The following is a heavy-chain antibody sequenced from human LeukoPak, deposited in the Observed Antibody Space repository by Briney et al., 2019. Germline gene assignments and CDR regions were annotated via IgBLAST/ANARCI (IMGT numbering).Heavy chain of an antibody. CDR3: ARDRGSSGLYYFDY. CDR2: ISSSSSYI. J-gene: IGHJ4*02. CDR1: GFTFSSYS. V-gene: IGHV3-21*01. Sequence: GGSLRLSCAASGFTFSSYSMNWVRQAPGKGLEWVSSISSSSSYIYYADSVKGRFTISRDNAKNSLYLQMNSLRAEDTAVYYCARDRGSSGLYYFDYWGQGTLVTVSS. D-gene: IGHD6-19*01.